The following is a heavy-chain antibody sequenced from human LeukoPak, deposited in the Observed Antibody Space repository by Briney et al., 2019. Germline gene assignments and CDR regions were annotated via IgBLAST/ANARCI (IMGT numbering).Heavy chain of an antibody. CDR2: ISGSGGST. V-gene: IGHV3-23*01. Sequence: GGSLRLSCIGTGFTFSSDAMGWVRQAPGKGLEWVSGISGSGGSTYYADSVKGRFTISRDNSKNTLYLQMNSLRVEHTAVYYCAKDRGRTWVQVANWGQGTLVTVSS. D-gene: IGHD2-15*01. CDR3: AKDRGRTWVQVAN. CDR1: GFTFSSDA. J-gene: IGHJ4*02.